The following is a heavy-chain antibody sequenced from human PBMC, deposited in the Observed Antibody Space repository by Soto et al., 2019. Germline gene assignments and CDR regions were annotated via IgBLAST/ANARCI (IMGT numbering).Heavy chain of an antibody. CDR3: AKGAFAVGDTNYFFDY. D-gene: IGHD1-26*01. Sequence: EVQLLESGGDLEQPGGSLRLSCAASGFTFSNYAMNWVRQAPGKGLEWVSSISGGGGGTYYADAVKGRFTISRENSRNMLYLQMNSLRAEDTAEYYCAKGAFAVGDTNYFFDYWGQGTLVTVSS. J-gene: IGHJ4*02. CDR2: ISGGGGGT. V-gene: IGHV3-23*01. CDR1: GFTFSNYA.